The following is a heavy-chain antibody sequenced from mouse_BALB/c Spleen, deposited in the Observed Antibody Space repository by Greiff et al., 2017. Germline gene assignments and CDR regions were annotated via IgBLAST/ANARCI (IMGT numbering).Heavy chain of an antibody. CDR2: ISSGGSYT. J-gene: IGHJ3*01. V-gene: IGHV5-9-3*01. D-gene: IGHD2-4*01. CDR3: ARGEDYPY. Sequence: DVKLVESGGGLVKPGGSLKLSCAASGFTFSSYAMSWVRQTPEQRLEWVATISSGGSYTYYPDSVKGRFTISRDNAKNTLYLQMSSLRSEDTAMYYCARGEDYPYWGQGTLVTVSA. CDR1: GFTFSSYA.